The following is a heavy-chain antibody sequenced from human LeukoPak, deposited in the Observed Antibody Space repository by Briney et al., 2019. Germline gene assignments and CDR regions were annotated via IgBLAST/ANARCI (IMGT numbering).Heavy chain of an antibody. D-gene: IGHD5-18*01. CDR1: DGSISSHY. J-gene: IGHJ4*02. CDR3: ARGHGYSYGPNEFDF. V-gene: IGHV4-59*11. Sequence: SETLSLTCTVSDGSISSHYWSWIRQHPGKGLEWIGYIYYSGSTNYNPSLKSRVTISVDTSKNQFSLKLSSVTAADTAVYYRARGHGYSYGPNEFDFWGQGTLVTVSS. CDR2: IYYSGST.